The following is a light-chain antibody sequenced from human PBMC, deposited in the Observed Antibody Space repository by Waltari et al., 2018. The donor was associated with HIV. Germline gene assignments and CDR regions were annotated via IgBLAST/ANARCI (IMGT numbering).Light chain of an antibody. V-gene: IGKV1-12*01. CDR3: QQAHSFPHT. Sequence: IQVTQYPSPVSASLGAAVTITCQASESRSYVISWYQQRPREAPRLLIYSASRLDTGVPSLFSGGGSGTFFTLIISGLEPEDVATYFCQQAHSFPHTFGPGTKVE. CDR1: ESRSYV. CDR2: SAS. J-gene: IGKJ2*01.